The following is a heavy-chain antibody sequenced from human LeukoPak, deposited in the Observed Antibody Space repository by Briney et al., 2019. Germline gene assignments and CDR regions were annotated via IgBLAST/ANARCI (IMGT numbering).Heavy chain of an antibody. J-gene: IGHJ5*02. V-gene: IGHV3-66*03. D-gene: IGHD2-8*01. CDR3: ARDRAATQEWVAFDP. Sequence: GGSLRLSCAVSGFSVSNYYMNWVRQAPGKGLEWVSLIRGSGETFYADSVKGRFTISRDDSKNTVYLQMNSLRVEDTAVYFCARDRAATQEWVAFDPWGQGTLVTVSS. CDR1: GFSVSNYY. CDR2: IRGSGET.